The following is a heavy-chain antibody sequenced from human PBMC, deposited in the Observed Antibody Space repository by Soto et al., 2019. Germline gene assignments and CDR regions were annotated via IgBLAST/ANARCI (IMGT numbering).Heavy chain of an antibody. D-gene: IGHD1-20*01. CDR3: ARDNRNGYYSYGMDV. V-gene: IGHV4-59*01. J-gene: IGHJ6*02. CDR1: GGSISSYY. Sequence: PSETLSLTCTVSGGSISSYYWSWIRQPPGKGLEWIGYIYYSGSTNSDPSLKSRVTISVDTSKNQFSLKLSSVTAADTAVYYCARDNRNGYYSYGMDVWGQGTTVTVSS. CDR2: IYYSGST.